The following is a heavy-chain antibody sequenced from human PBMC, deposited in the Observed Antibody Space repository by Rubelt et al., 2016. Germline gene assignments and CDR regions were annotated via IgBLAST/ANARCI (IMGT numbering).Heavy chain of an antibody. Sequence: QVQLQESGPGLVKPSETLSLTCTVSGGSISSYYWNWIRQPPGKRLEWIGYIYYSGTTNYSPSLKSLVTISVDTSKNQFSLGLRSITAADRAVYYCARHVGSSWYWAFDIWGQGTMVTVSS. V-gene: IGHV4-59*08. D-gene: IGHD6-13*01. CDR3: ARHVGSSWYWAFDI. J-gene: IGHJ3*02. CDR2: IYYSGTT. CDR1: GGSISSYY.